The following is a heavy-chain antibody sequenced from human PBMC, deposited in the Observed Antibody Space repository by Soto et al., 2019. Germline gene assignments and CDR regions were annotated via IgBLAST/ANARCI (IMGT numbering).Heavy chain of an antibody. CDR2: TIPIFGTA. CDR3: AIVSNWLGSWDPGP. CDR1: GGTLSSYA. Sequence: QVQLVQSGAEVKKPGSSVKVSCKASGGTLSSYAISWERQAPGLGLESMGGTIPIFGTAHYAQKFQGRVKITADESTSAAYMLLSSMRAEATAVYDCAIVSNWLGSWDPGPCGQGTLVTVSS. J-gene: IGHJ5*02. V-gene: IGHV1-69*01. D-gene: IGHD6-13*01.